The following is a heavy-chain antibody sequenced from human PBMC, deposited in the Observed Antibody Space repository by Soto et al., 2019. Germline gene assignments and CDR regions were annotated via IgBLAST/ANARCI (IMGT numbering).Heavy chain of an antibody. CDR1: GGTFSSYA. Sequence: SVKVSCKASGGTFSSYAISWVRQAPGQGLEWMGGIIPIFGTANYAQKFQGRVTITADESTSTAYMELSSLRSEDTAVYYCANGYSSGYYSYYYYGMDVWGQGTTVTVSS. J-gene: IGHJ6*02. CDR3: ANGYSSGYYSYYYYGMDV. CDR2: IIPIFGTA. V-gene: IGHV1-69*13. D-gene: IGHD3-22*01.